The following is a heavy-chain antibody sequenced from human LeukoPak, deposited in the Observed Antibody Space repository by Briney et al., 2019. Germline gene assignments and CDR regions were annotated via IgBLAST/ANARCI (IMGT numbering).Heavy chain of an antibody. CDR1: GYTIGSFGSYW. D-gene: IGHD3-9*01. J-gene: IGHJ4*02. Sequence: GESLKISCKGSGYTIGSFGSYWIAWVRRMPGKGLEWMGSIYPIDSDTRYNPSFEGQVTVSVDRSISTAYLQWSSLKASDTAMYYCARVSSARWFFDYWGQGSLLTVSS. CDR3: ARVSSARWFFDY. V-gene: IGHV5-51*01. CDR2: IYPIDSDT.